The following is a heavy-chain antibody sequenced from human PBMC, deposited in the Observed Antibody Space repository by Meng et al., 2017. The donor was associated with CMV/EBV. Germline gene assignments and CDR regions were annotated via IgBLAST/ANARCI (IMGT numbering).Heavy chain of an antibody. J-gene: IGHJ5*02. V-gene: IGHV5-51*01. Sequence: QVSCKGSGYSFTSYWIGWVRQMPGKGLEWMGIIYPGDSDTRYSPSFQGQVTISADKSISTAYLQWSSLKASDTAMYYCARRMGSTSSSYWFDPWGQGTLVTVSS. D-gene: IGHD2-2*01. CDR3: ARRMGSTSSSYWFDP. CDR2: IYPGDSDT. CDR1: GYSFTSYW.